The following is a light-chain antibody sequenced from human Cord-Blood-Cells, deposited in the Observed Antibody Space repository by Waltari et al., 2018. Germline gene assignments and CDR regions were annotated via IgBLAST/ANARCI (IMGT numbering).Light chain of an antibody. V-gene: IGKV1-39*01. Sequence: DIQMTQSPSSLSASVGDRVTITCRASQSISSYLNWYQQKPGKAPKLLIYAASSLQSGVPARYSGIGSGTDFPLIISILQPEDFATYYCQQSYRTLVTCVGGTKVEIK. J-gene: IGKJ4*01. CDR2: AAS. CDR3: QQSYRTLVT. CDR1: QSISSY.